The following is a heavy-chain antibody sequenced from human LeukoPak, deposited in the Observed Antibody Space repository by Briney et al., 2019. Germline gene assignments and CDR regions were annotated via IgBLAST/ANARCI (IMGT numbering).Heavy chain of an antibody. CDR2: ISAYNGNT. V-gene: IGHV1-18*01. Sequence: ASVTVSFKASGYTFTSYGISWVRQAPGQGLEWMGWISAYNGNTNYAQKLQGRVTMTTDTSTSTAYMELRSLRSDDTAVYYCARDLWFGESVPSDYWGQGTLVTVSS. CDR1: GYTFTSYG. CDR3: ARDLWFGESVPSDY. D-gene: IGHD3-10*01. J-gene: IGHJ4*02.